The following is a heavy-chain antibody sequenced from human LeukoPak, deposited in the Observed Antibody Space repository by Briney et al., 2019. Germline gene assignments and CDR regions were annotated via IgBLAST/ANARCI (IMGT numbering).Heavy chain of an antibody. J-gene: IGHJ3*02. CDR3: ANTARDDAFDI. CDR1: GFSFRNYA. V-gene: IGHV3-64*02. Sequence: GGSLRLSCVASGFSFRNYAIHWVRQAPGKGLEYVSVINTDGRITYYADSVKGRFTISRDNSRNTLYLQMNSLRAEDTALYYCANTARDDAFDIWGQGTMVTASS. CDR2: INTDGRIT.